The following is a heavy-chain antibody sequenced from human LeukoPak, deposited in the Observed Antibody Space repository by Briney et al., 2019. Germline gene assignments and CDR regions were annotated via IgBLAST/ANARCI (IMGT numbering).Heavy chain of an antibody. V-gene: IGHV3-30*03. CDR3: VSSGYAPFDY. CDR2: ISYDGSNK. D-gene: IGHD3-22*01. CDR1: GFTFSSYG. J-gene: IGHJ4*02. Sequence: PGRSLRLSCAASGFTFSSYGMHWVRQAPGKGLEWVAVISYDGSNKYYADSVKGRFTISRDNSKNTLYLQMNSLRAGDTAVYYCVSSGYAPFDYWGQGTLVTVSS.